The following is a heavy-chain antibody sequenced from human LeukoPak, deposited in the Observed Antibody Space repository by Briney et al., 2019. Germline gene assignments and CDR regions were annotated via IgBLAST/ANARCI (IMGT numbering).Heavy chain of an antibody. CDR3: ARDLIAAAGKIDAFDI. CDR2: INPNSGGT. V-gene: IGHV1-2*02. CDR1: GYTFTGYY. D-gene: IGHD6-13*01. Sequence: ASVKVSCTASGYTFTGYYMHWVRQAPGQGLEWMGWINPNSGGTNYAQKFQGRVTMTRDTSTSTVYMELSSLRSEDTAVYYCARDLIAAAGKIDAFDIWGQGTMVTVSS. J-gene: IGHJ3*02.